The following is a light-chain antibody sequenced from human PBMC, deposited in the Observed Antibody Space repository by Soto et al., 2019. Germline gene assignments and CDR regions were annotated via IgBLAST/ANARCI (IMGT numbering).Light chain of an antibody. V-gene: IGKV3-20*01. CDR2: DTS. J-gene: IGKJ1*01. Sequence: EIVLTQSPGTLFLSPWEKDKSCCGASQSVTSNYLAWYQQKPGQAPGLLIYDTSTRASGVPDRFSGSGSGTEFTLTISRLEPEDFAVYYCQQYGTSPQTFGQGIEVDIK. CDR1: QSVTSNY. CDR3: QQYGTSPQT.